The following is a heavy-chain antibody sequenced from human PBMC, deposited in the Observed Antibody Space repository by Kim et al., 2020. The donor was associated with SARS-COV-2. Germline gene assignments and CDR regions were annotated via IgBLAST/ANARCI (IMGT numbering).Heavy chain of an antibody. CDR1: GGSISSGSYY. D-gene: IGHD4-17*01. CDR2: IYTSGST. V-gene: IGHV4-61*02. J-gene: IGHJ4*02. Sequence: SETLSLTCTVSGGSISSGSYYWSWIRQPAGKGLEWIGRIYTSGSTNYNPSLKSRVTISVDTSKNQFSLKLSSVTAADTAVYYCASGDSYGGPNYWGQGTLVTVSS. CDR3: ASGDSYGGPNY.